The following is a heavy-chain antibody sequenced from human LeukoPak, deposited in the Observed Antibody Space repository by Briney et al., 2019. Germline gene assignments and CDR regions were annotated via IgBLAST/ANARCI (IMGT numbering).Heavy chain of an antibody. CDR2: IYTSGST. CDR1: GGSISSGSYY. V-gene: IGHV4-61*02. D-gene: IGHD3-9*01. J-gene: IGHJ5*02. CDR3: ARHPISKLSWFDP. Sequence: PSETLSLTCTVSGGSISSGSYYWSWIRQPAGKGLEWIGRIYTSGSTNYNPSLKSRVTISVDTSKNQFSLKLSSVTAADTAVYYCARHPISKLSWFDPWGQGTLVTVSS.